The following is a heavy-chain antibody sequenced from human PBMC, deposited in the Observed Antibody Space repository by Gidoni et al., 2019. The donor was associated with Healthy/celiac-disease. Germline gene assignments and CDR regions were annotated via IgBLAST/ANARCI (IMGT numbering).Heavy chain of an antibody. Sequence: QVQLQESGPGLVKPSQTLSLTCTVPGGSISSGGYYWSWIRQHPGKGLEWIGYIYYSGSTYYNPSLKSRVTISVDTSKNQFSLKLSSVTAADTAVYYCARGDPRYSSSWYGNYFDYWGQGTLVTVSS. CDR2: IYYSGST. CDR3: ARGDPRYSSSWYGNYFDY. D-gene: IGHD6-13*01. J-gene: IGHJ4*02. V-gene: IGHV4-31*03. CDR1: GGSISSGGYY.